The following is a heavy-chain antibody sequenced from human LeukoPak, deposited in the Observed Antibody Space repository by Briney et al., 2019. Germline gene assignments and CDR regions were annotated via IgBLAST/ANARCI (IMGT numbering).Heavy chain of an antibody. J-gene: IGHJ4*02. Sequence: PAGSLLLSCAASGFTFSDVWMTWVRQAPGKGLEWVGRIKRKSEGGTTDYAAPVKGRFTISRDDSKNTLYLQMNSLKTEDSAVYYCTSTLGYWGQGTLVTLSS. V-gene: IGHV3-15*01. CDR3: TSTLGY. CDR1: GFTFSDVW. D-gene: IGHD3-16*01. CDR2: IKRKSEGGTT.